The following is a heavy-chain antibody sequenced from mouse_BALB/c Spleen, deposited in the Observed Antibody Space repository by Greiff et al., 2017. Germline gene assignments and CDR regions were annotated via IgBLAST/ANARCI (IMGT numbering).Heavy chain of an antibody. CDR2: ISSGGSYT. CDR1: GFTFSSYT. CDR3: TRGEKTYYYAMDY. Sequence: EVKLMESGGGLVKPGGSLKLSCAASGFTFSSYTMSWVRQTPEKRLEWVATISSGGSYTYYPDSVKGRFTISRDNAKNTLYLQMSSLKSEDTAMYYCTRGEKTYYYAMDYWGQGTSVTVSS. V-gene: IGHV5-6-4*01. J-gene: IGHJ4*01.